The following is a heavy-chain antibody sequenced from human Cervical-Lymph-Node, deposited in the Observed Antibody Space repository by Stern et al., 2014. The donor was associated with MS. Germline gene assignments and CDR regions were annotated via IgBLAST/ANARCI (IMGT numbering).Heavy chain of an antibody. Sequence: VQLVESGAEVKKPGASVKVSCKASGYTFTNYVMHWVRQAPGQRLEWMGWIDVGNGNTKYSQKFQGRVTITRDTSASTAYMELSSLTSEDTAVYYCAREGLSGGYDDDYWGQGTLVTVSS. V-gene: IGHV1-3*01. CDR2: IDVGNGNT. D-gene: IGHD5-12*01. CDR3: AREGLSGGYDDDY. CDR1: GYTFTNYV. J-gene: IGHJ4*02.